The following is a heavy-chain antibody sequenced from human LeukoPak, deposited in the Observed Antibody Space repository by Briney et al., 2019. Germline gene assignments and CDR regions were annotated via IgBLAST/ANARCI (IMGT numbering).Heavy chain of an antibody. CDR2: IIPIFCTA. V-gene: IGHV1-69*05. Sequence: GASVKLSCKASGATVSSYAISLLRRAPGQGLGWRGGIIPIFCTARNAQKIQGRVTVPTDEPTRTGYIELSSLRSEDTAVYYCARDRPFGVGAMGDYWGQGSLVTVSS. CDR1: GATVSSYA. J-gene: IGHJ4*02. CDR3: ARDRPFGVGAMGDY. D-gene: IGHD1-26*01.